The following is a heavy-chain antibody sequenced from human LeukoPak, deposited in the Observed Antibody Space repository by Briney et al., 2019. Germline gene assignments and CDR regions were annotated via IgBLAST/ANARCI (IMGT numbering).Heavy chain of an antibody. V-gene: IGHV3-15*01. J-gene: IGHJ4*02. D-gene: IGHD3-10*01. CDR1: GFTFSNAW. CDR2: IKSRTDGGTT. CDR3: SDGGR. Sequence: SGGSLRLSCAASGFTFSNAWKSWVRQAPGKGLEWVGRIKSRTDGGTTDYAAPVKGRFTVSRDDSKNMLYLQMDSLKTEDTAVYYCSDGGRWGQGTLVTVSS.